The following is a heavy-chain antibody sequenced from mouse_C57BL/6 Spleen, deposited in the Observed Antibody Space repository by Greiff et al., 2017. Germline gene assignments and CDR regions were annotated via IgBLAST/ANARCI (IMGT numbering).Heavy chain of an antibody. V-gene: IGHV2-3*01. Sequence: VQVVESGPGLVAPSQSLSITCTVSGFSLTSYGVSWVRQPPGKGLEWLGVIWGDGSTNYHSALISRLSISKDNSKSQVFLKLNSLQPDDTATYYCAKPYGYDEGGVYYYAMDYWGQGTSVTVSS. CDR3: AKPYGYDEGGVYYYAMDY. CDR2: IWGDGST. D-gene: IGHD2-2*01. J-gene: IGHJ4*01. CDR1: GFSLTSYG.